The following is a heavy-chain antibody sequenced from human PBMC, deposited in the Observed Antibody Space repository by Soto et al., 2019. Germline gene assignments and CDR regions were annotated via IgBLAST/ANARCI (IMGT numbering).Heavy chain of an antibody. Sequence: ASVKVSCKXSGYTFTSYDINWVRQATGQGLEWMGWMNPNSGNTGYAQKFQGRVTMTRNTSISTAYMELSSLRSEDTAVYYCARGYCSGGSCYMDYYYGMDVWGQGTTVTVSS. CDR2: MNPNSGNT. CDR1: GYTFTSYD. J-gene: IGHJ6*02. D-gene: IGHD2-15*01. V-gene: IGHV1-8*01. CDR3: ARGYCSGGSCYMDYYYGMDV.